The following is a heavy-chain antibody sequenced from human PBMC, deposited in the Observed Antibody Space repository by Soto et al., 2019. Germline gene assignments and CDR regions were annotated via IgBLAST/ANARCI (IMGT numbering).Heavy chain of an antibody. CDR2: IYDSATT. V-gene: IGHV4-4*02. CDR1: GGSISSDNW. CDR3: ARARRIVVGFAPTKWVDP. J-gene: IGHJ5*02. Sequence: PSETLSLTCAVSGGSISSDNWWSWVRQPPGKGLEWIGEIYDSATTTYNPSLKSRVTISVDTSKNQFSLKLSSVTAADTAVYYCARARRIVVGFAPTKWVDPWGQGTLV. D-gene: IGHD2-2*01.